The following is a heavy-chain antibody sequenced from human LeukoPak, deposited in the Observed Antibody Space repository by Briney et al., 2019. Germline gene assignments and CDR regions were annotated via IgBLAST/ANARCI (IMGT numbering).Heavy chain of an antibody. D-gene: IGHD5-12*01. V-gene: IGHV3-15*01. CDR3: ARDSSGYDYVPDY. CDR1: GFTFSTAW. Sequence: GGSLRLSCEASGFTFSTAWMSWVRQAPGRGLEWVGRIKSKGAGGTIEYAAPVKGRFTISSDDSKNTLYLQMNSLKTEDTAMYYCARDSSGYDYVPDYWGQGTLVTVSS. J-gene: IGHJ4*02. CDR2: IKSKGAGGTI.